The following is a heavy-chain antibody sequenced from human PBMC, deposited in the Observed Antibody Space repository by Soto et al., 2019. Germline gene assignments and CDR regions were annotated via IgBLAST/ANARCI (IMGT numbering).Heavy chain of an antibody. CDR1: GGSISSYY. V-gene: IGHV4-59*01. J-gene: IGHJ5*02. CDR3: ARVNDILTGYYFSWFDP. D-gene: IGHD3-9*01. CDR2: IYYSGST. Sequence: SETLSLTCTVSGGSISSYYWSWIRQPPGKGLEWIGYIYYSGSTNYNPSLKSRVTISVDTSKNQFSLKLSSVTAADTAVYYCARVNDILTGYYFSWFDPWGQGTLVTVSS.